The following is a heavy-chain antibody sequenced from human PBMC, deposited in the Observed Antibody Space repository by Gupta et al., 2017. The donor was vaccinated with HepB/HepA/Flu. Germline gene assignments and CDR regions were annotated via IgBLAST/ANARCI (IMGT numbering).Heavy chain of an antibody. CDR3: AKKTWGEDGYNLSIVDD. CDR1: GASITSSSYY. D-gene: IGHD5-18*01. J-gene: IGHJ4*02. V-gene: IGHV4-39*01. Sequence: QLQLQESGPGLVKPSETLSLTCTVSGASITSSSYYWGWIRQFPGKGLEWIGTFYYTGSTFYNPSLKSRVTISFSTSKNQVSLNLRSVTAADTAVDDCAKKTWGEDGYNLSIVDDWGQGTLVTVSS. CDR2: FYYTGST.